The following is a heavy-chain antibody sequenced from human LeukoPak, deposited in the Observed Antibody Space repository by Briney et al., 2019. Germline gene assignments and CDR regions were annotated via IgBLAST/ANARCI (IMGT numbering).Heavy chain of an antibody. Sequence: SETLSLTCAVYGGSFSGYYWSWIRQPPGKGLEWIGEINHSGSTNYNPSLKSRVTISVDTSKNQFSLKLSSVTAAGTAVYYCARGKEILLWLGETTKWGFDYWGQGTLVTVSS. CDR2: INHSGST. CDR3: ARGKEILLWLGETTKWGFDY. V-gene: IGHV4-34*01. J-gene: IGHJ4*02. D-gene: IGHD3-10*01. CDR1: GGSFSGYY.